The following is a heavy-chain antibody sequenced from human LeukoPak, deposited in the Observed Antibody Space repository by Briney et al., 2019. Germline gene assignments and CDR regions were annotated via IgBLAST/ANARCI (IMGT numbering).Heavy chain of an antibody. V-gene: IGHV3-11*01. CDR3: AKDMRLGELSSFDY. CDR1: GFTFSDYY. Sequence: PGGSLRLSCAASGFTFSDYYMSWIRQAPGKGLEWVSYISSSGSTIYYADSVKGRFTISRDNAKDSLYLQMNSLRAEDTALYYCAKDMRLGELSSFDYWGQGTLVTVSS. D-gene: IGHD3-16*02. CDR2: ISSSGSTI. J-gene: IGHJ4*02.